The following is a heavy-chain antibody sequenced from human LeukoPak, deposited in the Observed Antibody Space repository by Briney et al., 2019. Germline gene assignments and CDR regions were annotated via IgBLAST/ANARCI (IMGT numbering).Heavy chain of an antibody. CDR1: GFTFSSYS. Sequence: GGSLRLSCAASGFTFSSYSMSWVRQAPGKGLEWVSSISSSSSYIHYADSVKGRFTISRDNAKKSLYLQMNSLRAEDTAVYYCARAAPTRTLIGSGADYWGQGTLVTVSS. CDR2: ISSSSSYI. J-gene: IGHJ4*02. D-gene: IGHD3-22*01. V-gene: IGHV3-21*01. CDR3: ARAAPTRTLIGSGADY.